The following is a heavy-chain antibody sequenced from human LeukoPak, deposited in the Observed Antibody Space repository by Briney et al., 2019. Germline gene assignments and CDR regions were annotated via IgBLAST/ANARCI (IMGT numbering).Heavy chain of an antibody. CDR2: IRSKAYGGTT. V-gene: IGHV3-49*04. CDR1: GFTFGDYA. Sequence: PGGSLRLSCTASGFTFGDYAMSWVRQAPGKGLEWVSFIRSKAYGGTTEYAASVKGRFTISRDDSKSIAYLQMNSLKPEDTAVYYCTRVSLVAASVFFDYWGQGTLVTVSS. J-gene: IGHJ4*02. CDR3: TRVSLVAASVFFDY. D-gene: IGHD2-15*01.